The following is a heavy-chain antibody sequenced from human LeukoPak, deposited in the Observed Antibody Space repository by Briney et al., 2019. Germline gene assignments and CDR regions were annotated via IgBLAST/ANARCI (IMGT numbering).Heavy chain of an antibody. J-gene: IGHJ4*02. CDR2: IRLDGSNK. CDR3: AKDRASCSGGSCYSSFDY. CDR1: GFTFSSYG. Sequence: GGSLRLSCAASGFTFSSYGMHWVRQAPGKGLEWVAFIRLDGSNKYYADSVKGRFTISRDNSKNTLYLQMNSLRAEDTAVYYCAKDRASCSGGSCYSSFDYWGQGTLVTVSS. D-gene: IGHD2-15*01. V-gene: IGHV3-30*02.